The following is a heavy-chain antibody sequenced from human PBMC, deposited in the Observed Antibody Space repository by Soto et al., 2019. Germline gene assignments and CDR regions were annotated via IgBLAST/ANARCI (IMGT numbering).Heavy chain of an antibody. D-gene: IGHD2-2*01. CDR3: AKCPVPAAMGQIDYFDY. Sequence: PGGSLRLSCAASGFTFSSYAMSWVRQAPGKGLEWVSAISGSGGSTYYADSVKGRFTISRDNSKNTLYLQMNSLRAEDTAVYYCAKCPVPAAMGQIDYFDYWGQGTLITVSS. CDR2: ISGSGGST. CDR1: GFTFSSYA. J-gene: IGHJ4*02. V-gene: IGHV3-23*01.